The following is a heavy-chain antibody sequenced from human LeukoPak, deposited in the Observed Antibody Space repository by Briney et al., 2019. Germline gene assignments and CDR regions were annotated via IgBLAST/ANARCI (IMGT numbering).Heavy chain of an antibody. D-gene: IGHD3-22*01. CDR2: MNPNSGNT. V-gene: IGHV1-8*01. CDR3: ARVNARGYYYDSSGYYYDYYYYGMDV. J-gene: IGHJ6*02. CDR1: GYTFTSYD. Sequence: ASVKVSCKASGYTFTSYDINWVRQATGQGLEWMGWMNPNSGNTGDAQKFQGRVTMTRNTSISTAYMELSSLRSEDTAVYYCARVNARGYYYDSSGYYYDYYYYGMDVWGQGTTVTVSS.